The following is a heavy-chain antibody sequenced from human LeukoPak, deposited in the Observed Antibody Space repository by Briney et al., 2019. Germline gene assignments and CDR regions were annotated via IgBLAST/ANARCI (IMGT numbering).Heavy chain of an antibody. D-gene: IGHD2-15*01. CDR1: GFTFSSYA. J-gene: IGHJ4*02. Sequence: GGSLRPSCAASGFTFSSYAMSWVRQAPGKGPEWVSAISGSGGSTYYADSVKGRFTISRDNSKNTLYLQMNSLRAEDTAVYYCAKEGMLGGNYFDYWGQGTLVTVSS. CDR3: AKEGMLGGNYFDY. V-gene: IGHV3-23*01. CDR2: ISGSGGST.